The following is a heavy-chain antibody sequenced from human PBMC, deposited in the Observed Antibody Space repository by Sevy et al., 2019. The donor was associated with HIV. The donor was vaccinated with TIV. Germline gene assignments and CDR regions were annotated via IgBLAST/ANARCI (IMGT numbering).Heavy chain of an antibody. CDR3: ARDYSWELRGVYYYYGMDV. CDR1: GFTFSSYE. D-gene: IGHD1-26*01. Sequence: GGSLRLSCAASGFTFSSYEMNWVRQAPGKGLEWVSYISSSGSSIYYADSVKGRFTISRDNAKNSLYLQMNSLRAEDTAVYYYARDYSWELRGVYYYYGMDVWGQRTTVTVSS. CDR2: ISSSGSSI. J-gene: IGHJ6*02. V-gene: IGHV3-48*03.